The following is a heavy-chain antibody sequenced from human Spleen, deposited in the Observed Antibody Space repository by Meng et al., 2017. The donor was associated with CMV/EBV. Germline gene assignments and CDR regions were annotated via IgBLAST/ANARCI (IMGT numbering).Heavy chain of an antibody. J-gene: IGHJ4*02. D-gene: IGHD1-7*01. CDR2: INPNTGGT. CDR3: ARGSRAYNWNSLDY. V-gene: IGHV1-2*02. Sequence: ASVKVSCKASGYTFTDYYMHWVRQAPGQGLEWVGWINPNTGGTNYAQKFQGRVTMTRDTSISTAYMELSRLRSDDTAVYYCARGSRAYNWNSLDYWGQGTLVTVSS. CDR1: GYTFTDYY.